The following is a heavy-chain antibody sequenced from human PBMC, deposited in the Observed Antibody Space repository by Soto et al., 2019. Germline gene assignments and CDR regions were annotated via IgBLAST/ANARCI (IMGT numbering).Heavy chain of an antibody. CDR1: GFTFSSYA. V-gene: IGHV3-23*01. CDR2: ISGSGGST. D-gene: IGHD3-22*01. Sequence: EVQLLESGGGLVQPGGSLRLSCAASGFTFSSYAMSWVRQAPGKGLEWVSTISGSGGSTYYAASVKGRFTISRDNSKNTLYLQMNRLISADTAVYYWAKELRYVSSVIYGLDVWCPGTRVTGSS. CDR3: AKELRYVSSVIYGLDV. J-gene: IGHJ6*02.